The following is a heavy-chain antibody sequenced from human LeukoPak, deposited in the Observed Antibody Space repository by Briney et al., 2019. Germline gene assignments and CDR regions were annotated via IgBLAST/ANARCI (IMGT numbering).Heavy chain of an antibody. V-gene: IGHV4-59*01. J-gene: IGHJ6*02. CDR3: ARVFGYHGGPRLYYYYGMDV. Sequence: SETLSLTCTVSGGFISSYYWSWIRQPPGKGLGWIGDIYYSGSTNYNPSLKSRVTISVDTSKNQFSLKLSSVTAADTAVYYCARVFGYHGGPRLYYYYGMDVWGQGTTVTVSS. D-gene: IGHD6-25*01. CDR2: IYYSGST. CDR1: GGFISSYY.